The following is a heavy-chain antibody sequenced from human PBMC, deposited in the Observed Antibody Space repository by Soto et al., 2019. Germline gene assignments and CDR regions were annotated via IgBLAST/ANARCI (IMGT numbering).Heavy chain of an antibody. CDR3: ARDKHYYYMDV. Sequence: SVKVSCKASGGTFSSYTISWVRQAPGQGLEWMGRIIPILGIANYAQKFQGRVTITADKSTSTAYTELSSLRSEDTAVYYCARDKHYYYMDVWGKGTTVTVSS. J-gene: IGHJ6*03. V-gene: IGHV1-69*04. CDR1: GGTFSSYT. CDR2: IIPILGIA.